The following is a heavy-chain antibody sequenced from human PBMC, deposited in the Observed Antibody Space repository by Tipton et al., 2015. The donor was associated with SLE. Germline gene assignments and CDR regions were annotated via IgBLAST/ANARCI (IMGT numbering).Heavy chain of an antibody. V-gene: IGHV3-30*02. CDR3: ASVLVLFYYGMDV. J-gene: IGHJ6*02. CDR2: IRYDGSNK. Sequence: SGFTFSSYGMHWVRQAPGKGLEWVAFIRYDGSNKYYADSVKGRFTISRDNSKNTLYLQMNSLRAEDTAVYYCASVLVLFYYGMDVWGQGTTVTVSS. D-gene: IGHD6-13*01. CDR1: GFTFSSYG.